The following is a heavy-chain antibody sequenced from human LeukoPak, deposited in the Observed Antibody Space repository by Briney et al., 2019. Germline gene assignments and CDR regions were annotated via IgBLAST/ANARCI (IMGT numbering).Heavy chain of an antibody. D-gene: IGHD1-26*01. CDR2: IWYDGSNK. CDR3: ARGSWETDY. CDR1: GFTFSSYG. J-gene: IGHJ4*02. V-gene: IGHV3-33*01. Sequence: PGGSLRLSCAASGFTFSSYGMQWVGQAPGKGVEGVAVIWYDGSNKYYADSVKGRFTISRDNSKNTLYLQMNSLRAEDTAVYYCARGSWETDYWGQGTLVTVSS.